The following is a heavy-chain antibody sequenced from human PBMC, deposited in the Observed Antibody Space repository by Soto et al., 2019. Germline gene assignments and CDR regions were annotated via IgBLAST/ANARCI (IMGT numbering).Heavy chain of an antibody. Sequence: SETLSLTCTVSGGSISSGGYYWSWIRQHPGKGLEWIGYIYYSGSTYYNPSLKSRVTISVDTSKNQFSLKLSSVTAADTAMYYCARAQRITIFSLWFDPWGQGTLVTVSS. CDR1: GGSISSGGYY. D-gene: IGHD3-9*01. CDR3: ARAQRITIFSLWFDP. J-gene: IGHJ5*02. V-gene: IGHV4-31*03. CDR2: IYYSGST.